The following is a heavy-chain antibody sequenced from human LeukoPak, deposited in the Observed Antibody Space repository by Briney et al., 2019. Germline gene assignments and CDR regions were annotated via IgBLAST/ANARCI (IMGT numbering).Heavy chain of an antibody. J-gene: IGHJ4*02. V-gene: IGHV4-38-2*02. D-gene: IGHD1-20*01. CDR1: GYSISSGYY. Sequence: PSETLSLTCTVSGYSISSGYYWGWIRQPPGKGLEWIGSIYHSGSTYYNPSLKSRVTISVDTSKNQFSLKLSSVTAADTAVYYCACPITQEDYWGQGTLVTVSS. CDR3: ACPITQEDY. CDR2: IYHSGST.